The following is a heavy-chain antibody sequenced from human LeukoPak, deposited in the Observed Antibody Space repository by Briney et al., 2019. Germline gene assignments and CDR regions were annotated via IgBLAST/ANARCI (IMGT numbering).Heavy chain of an antibody. D-gene: IGHD7-27*01. V-gene: IGHV4-59*01. CDR1: GGSISNYF. J-gene: IGHJ4*02. CDR3: AIRTGDSSTFYY. CDR2: IYYSGST. Sequence: PSETLSLSCIVSGGSISNYFWSWIRQPPGKGLEWIGYIYYSGSTNYNPSLKSRVTISVDTSKNQFSSKLSSVSAADTAVYFCAIRTGDSSTFYYWGQGTLVTVSS.